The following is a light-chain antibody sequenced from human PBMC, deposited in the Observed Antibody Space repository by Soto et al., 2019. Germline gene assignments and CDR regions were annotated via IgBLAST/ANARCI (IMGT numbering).Light chain of an antibody. CDR3: QLYKV. CDR2: DDS. Sequence: SYELTQPPSVSVAPGQTARITCGGNNIGTKSVHWYRQKSGQAPVLVIYDDSDRPSGVPERLSGSNFGNTATLTISRVEAGDEADYYCQLYKVFGGGTQLTVL. V-gene: IGLV3-21*02. CDR1: NIGTKS. J-gene: IGLJ2*01.